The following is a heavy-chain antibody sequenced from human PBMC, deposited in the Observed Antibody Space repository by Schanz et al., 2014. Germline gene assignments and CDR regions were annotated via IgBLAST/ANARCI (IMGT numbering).Heavy chain of an antibody. Sequence: EVQLVESGGGLVQPGGSLRLSCAASGFTLSNYAMSWVRQAPGKGLEWVSALSEGGGGTHYADSVRGRFTISSDSSKNTLYLQMSSLRADDTAVYYCAKAADWPVTRFDPWGQGTLGTVSS. CDR1: GFTLSNYA. CDR3: AKAADWPVTRFDP. D-gene: IGHD3-9*01. CDR2: LSEGGGGT. V-gene: IGHV3-23*04. J-gene: IGHJ5*02.